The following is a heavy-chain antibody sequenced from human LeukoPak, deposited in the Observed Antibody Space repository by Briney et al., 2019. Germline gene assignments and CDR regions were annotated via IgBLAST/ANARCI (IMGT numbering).Heavy chain of an antibody. J-gene: IGHJ4*02. CDR3: ARRRLLWFGELPDFDY. Sequence: PSETLSLTCAVYGGSFSCYYWSWIRQPPGKGLEWIGEINHSGSTNYNPSLKSRVTISVDTSKNQFSLKLSSVTAADTAVYYCARRRLLWFGELPDFDYWGQGTLVTVSS. CDR2: INHSGST. V-gene: IGHV4-34*01. CDR1: GGSFSCYY. D-gene: IGHD3-10*01.